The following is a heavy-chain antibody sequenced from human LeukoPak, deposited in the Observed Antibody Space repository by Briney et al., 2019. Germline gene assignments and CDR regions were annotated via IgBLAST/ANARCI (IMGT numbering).Heavy chain of an antibody. J-gene: IGHJ4*02. Sequence: GGSLRHSCAGSGFTFSSYSMNWVRQAPGKGLEWVAYISTLSSTIYYADSVKGRFTISRDNAKNSLYLQTNSLRDEDTAVYYCARHGSGFNYWGRGALVTVSS. V-gene: IGHV3-48*02. CDR3: ARHGSGFNY. CDR2: ISTLSSTI. D-gene: IGHD3-10*01. CDR1: GFTFSSYS.